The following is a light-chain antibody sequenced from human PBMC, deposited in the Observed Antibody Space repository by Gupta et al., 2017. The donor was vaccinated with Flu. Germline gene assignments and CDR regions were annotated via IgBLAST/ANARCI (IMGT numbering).Light chain of an antibody. CDR3: QQYDNWRLT. J-gene: IGKJ4*01. CDR2: GAS. Sequence: LSCSASQSVSTNLAWYQQKPGQAPRLLISGASSRPTGFPARFSGSGSGTEFTLIISSLQSEDFAVYYCQQYDNWRLTFGGGTKVEIK. V-gene: IGKV3-15*01. CDR1: QSVSTN.